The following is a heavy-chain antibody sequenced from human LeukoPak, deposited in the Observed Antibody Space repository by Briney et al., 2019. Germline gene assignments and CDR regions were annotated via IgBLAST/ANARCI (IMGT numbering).Heavy chain of an antibody. V-gene: IGHV1-69*05. J-gene: IGHJ4*02. D-gene: IGHD1-26*01. Sequence: SVKVSCKASGYTFTSYYMHWVRQAPGQGLEWMGRIIPIFGTANYAQKFQGRVTITTDESTSTAYMELSSLRSEDTAVYYCARTLYSGSYYPDYWGQGTLVTVSS. CDR2: IIPIFGTA. CDR3: ARTLYSGSYYPDY. CDR1: GYTFTSYY.